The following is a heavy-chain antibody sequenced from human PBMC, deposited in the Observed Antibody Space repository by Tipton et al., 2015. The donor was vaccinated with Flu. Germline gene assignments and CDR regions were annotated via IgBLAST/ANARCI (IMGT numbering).Heavy chain of an antibody. CDR2: INPNSGGT. J-gene: IGHJ4*02. CDR3: ARSVSGYRAPIDY. Sequence: QLVQSGPEVKKPGASVKVSCKASGYTFTGYYMHWVRQAPGQGLEWMGWINPNSGGTNYAQKFQGWVTMTRDTSISTAYMELSRLRSDDTAVYYWARSVSGYRAPIDYWGQGTLVTVSS. CDR1: GYTFTGYY. D-gene: IGHD5-18*01. V-gene: IGHV1-2*04.